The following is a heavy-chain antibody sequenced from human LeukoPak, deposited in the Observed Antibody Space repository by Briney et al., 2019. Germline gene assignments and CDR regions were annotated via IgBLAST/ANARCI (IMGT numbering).Heavy chain of an antibody. CDR1: GFTFSSYS. V-gene: IGHV3-48*02. CDR2: ISSSRSTT. D-gene: IGHD6-6*01. Sequence: GSLRLSCAASGFTFSSYSMNWVRQAPGKGLEWVSYISSSRSTTYYADSVKGRFTISRDNAKNSLYLQMNSLRDEDTAVYYCAREYSSSSGKCMDVWGQGTTVTVSS. CDR3: AREYSSSSGKCMDV. J-gene: IGHJ6*02.